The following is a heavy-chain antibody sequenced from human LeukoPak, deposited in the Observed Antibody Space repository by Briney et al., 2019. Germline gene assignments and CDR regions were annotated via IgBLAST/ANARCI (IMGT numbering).Heavy chain of an antibody. V-gene: IGHV3-23*01. CDR3: AKDTGQWSIRTFDY. CDR1: GFTFSSYA. D-gene: IGHD6-19*01. J-gene: IGHJ4*02. Sequence: GGSLRLSCAASGFTFSSYAMTWVRQAPGKGLEWVSGISYSGATKYYADSVKGRFTISRDNSKNTLYLQMSSLRAEDTAVYYCAKDTGQWSIRTFDYWGQGTLVTVSS. CDR2: ISYSGATK.